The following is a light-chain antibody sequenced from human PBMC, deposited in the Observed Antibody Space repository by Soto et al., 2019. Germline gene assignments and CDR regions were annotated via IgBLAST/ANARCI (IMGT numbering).Light chain of an antibody. V-gene: IGKV3-20*01. CDR3: QQYGSSPLA. Sequence: EIVLTQSPGTLSLAPGERVTLSCRASQSIDSSYLGWYQQKPGQAPRLLVFAASNRATGIPDRFSGSGSGTDFTLTITRLEPEEFAVYYWQQYGSSPLAFGGGTRVEIK. CDR2: AAS. J-gene: IGKJ4*01. CDR1: QSIDSSY.